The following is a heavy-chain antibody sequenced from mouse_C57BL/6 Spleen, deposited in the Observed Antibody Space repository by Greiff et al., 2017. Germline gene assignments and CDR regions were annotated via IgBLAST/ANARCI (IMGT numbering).Heavy chain of an antibody. V-gene: IGHV1-81*01. Sequence: QVQLKESGAELARPGASVKLSCKASGYTFTSYGISWVKQRTGQGLEWIGEIYPRSGNTYYNEKFKGKATLTADKSSSTAYMELRSLTSEDSAVYFCARIPITTVVAPYDYAMDYWGQGTSVTVSS. D-gene: IGHD1-1*01. CDR1: GYTFTSYG. CDR2: IYPRSGNT. CDR3: ARIPITTVVAPYDYAMDY. J-gene: IGHJ4*01.